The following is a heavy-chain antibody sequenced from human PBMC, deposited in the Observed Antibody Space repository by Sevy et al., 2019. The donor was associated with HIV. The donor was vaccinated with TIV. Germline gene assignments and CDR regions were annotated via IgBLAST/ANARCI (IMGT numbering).Heavy chain of an antibody. V-gene: IGHV1-18*01. CDR2: ISAYNGNT. D-gene: IGHD3-22*01. J-gene: IGHJ6*02. Sequence: ASVKVSCKASGYTFTSYGISWVRQAPGQGLEWMGWISAYNGNTNYAQKLQGRVTMTTDTSTSTAYMELRSLRSDDTAGYYCARGYYDSSGYGHYYYYGMDVWGQGTTVTVSS. CDR1: GYTFTSYG. CDR3: ARGYYDSSGYGHYYYYGMDV.